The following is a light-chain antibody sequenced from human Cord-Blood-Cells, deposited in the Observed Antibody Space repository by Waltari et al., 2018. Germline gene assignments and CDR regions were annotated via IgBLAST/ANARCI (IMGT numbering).Light chain of an antibody. CDR2: EVS. V-gene: IGKV2-29*02. CDR3: MQGIHLRT. J-gene: IGKJ1*01. CDR1: QSLLHSDGKTY. Sequence: DIVMTQTPLSLSVTPGQPASISCKSSQSLLHSDGKTYLYWYLQKPGQSPQLLIYEVSSRISGVPDRFSGSASGTDFTLKISRVEAEDVGVYYCMQGIHLRTFGQGTKVEIK.